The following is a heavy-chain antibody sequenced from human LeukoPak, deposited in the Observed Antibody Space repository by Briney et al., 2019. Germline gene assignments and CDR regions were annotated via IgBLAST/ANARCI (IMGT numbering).Heavy chain of an antibody. Sequence: SETLSLTCTVSGGTISSYYWSWIRQPPGKGLEWIGYIYYSGSTNYNPSLKSRVTISVDTSQTQFSLKLSSVTAADTAVYYCARNPKTGDRYFDYWGQGTLVTVSS. V-gene: IGHV4-59*08. CDR1: GGTISSYY. D-gene: IGHD7-27*01. CDR3: ARNPKTGDRYFDY. CDR2: IYYSGST. J-gene: IGHJ4*02.